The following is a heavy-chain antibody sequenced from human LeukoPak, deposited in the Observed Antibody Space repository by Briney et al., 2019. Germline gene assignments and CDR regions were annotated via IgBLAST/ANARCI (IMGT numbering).Heavy chain of an antibody. CDR1: GYTFTNYG. V-gene: IGHV1-18*01. Sequence: ASVKVSCTTSGYTFTNYGINWVRQAPGQGLEWMGWISAYNGNTNYAQKLQGRVTMTTDTSTSTAYMELRSLRSDDTAVYYCARGVSSGYYLDYWGQGTLVTVSS. CDR2: ISAYNGNT. CDR3: ARGVSSGYYLDY. D-gene: IGHD3-22*01. J-gene: IGHJ4*02.